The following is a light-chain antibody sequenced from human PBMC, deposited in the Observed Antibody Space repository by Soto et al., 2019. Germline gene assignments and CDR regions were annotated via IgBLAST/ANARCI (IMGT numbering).Light chain of an antibody. CDR1: QSVSSN. CDR2: GAS. Sequence: EIVMTQSPATLSVSPGERATLSCRASQSVSSNLACYQQKPGQAPRLLLYGASTRATGIPARFIGSGSGTAFTLTISSLQAEDFAVYYCQQYNNWPPWTFGQGTKVEIK. CDR3: QQYNNWPPWT. J-gene: IGKJ1*01. V-gene: IGKV3-15*01.